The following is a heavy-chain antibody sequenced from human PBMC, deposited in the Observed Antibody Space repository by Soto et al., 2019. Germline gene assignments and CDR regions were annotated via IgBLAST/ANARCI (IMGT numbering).Heavy chain of an antibody. D-gene: IGHD1-1*01. Sequence: GGSLRLSCAASGFPFSSNSVNWVRQAPGKGLEWVSYITGSGTTTRYADSVKGRFTLSRDNAKNSLFLDMNSLTDEDTAVYYCARDLNWAFDHWGRGTLVTVSS. CDR1: GFPFSSNS. CDR3: ARDLNWAFDH. J-gene: IGHJ5*02. V-gene: IGHV3-48*02. CDR2: ITGSGTTT.